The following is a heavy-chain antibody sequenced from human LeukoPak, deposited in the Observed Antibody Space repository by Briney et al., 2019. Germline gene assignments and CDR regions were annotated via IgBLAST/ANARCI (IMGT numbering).Heavy chain of an antibody. CDR3: ARDRETWYFDF. Sequence: PGRSLRLSCAASAFTFSSFGMHWVRQAPAKGLEWVAVIWYDGSNKYYADSVEGRFTISRDNSKNTLYLQMNSLRAEDTAVYYCARDRETWYFDFWGQGTLVTVSS. CDR2: IWYDGSNK. J-gene: IGHJ4*02. CDR1: AFTFSSFG. V-gene: IGHV3-33*01.